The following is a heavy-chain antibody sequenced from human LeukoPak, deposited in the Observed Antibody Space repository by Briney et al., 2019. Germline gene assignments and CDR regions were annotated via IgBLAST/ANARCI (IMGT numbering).Heavy chain of an antibody. CDR3: ASGMSAAAGIRSDY. CDR2: INHSGST. D-gene: IGHD6-13*01. V-gene: IGHV4-34*01. Sequence: PSETLSLTCAVYGGSFSGYYWSWIRQPPGKGLEWIGEINHSGSTNYNPSLKSRVTISVDTSKNQFSLKLSSVTAADTAVYYRASGMSAAAGIRSDYWGQGTLVTVSS. J-gene: IGHJ4*02. CDR1: GGSFSGYY.